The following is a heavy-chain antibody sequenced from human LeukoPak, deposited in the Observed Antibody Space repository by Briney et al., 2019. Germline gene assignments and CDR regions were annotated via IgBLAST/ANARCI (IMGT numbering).Heavy chain of an antibody. CDR2: VNPNSGNT. CDR3: ARGTENLEFDWLLYYFDY. V-gene: IGHV1-8*01. Sequence: GASVKVSCKASGYTFTSYDINWVRQATGQGLEWMGWVNPNSGNTGYAQKFQGRVTMTRNTSISTAYMELSSLRSEDTAVYFCARGTENLEFDWLLYYFDYWGQGTLVTVSS. D-gene: IGHD3-9*01. CDR1: GYTFTSYD. J-gene: IGHJ4*02.